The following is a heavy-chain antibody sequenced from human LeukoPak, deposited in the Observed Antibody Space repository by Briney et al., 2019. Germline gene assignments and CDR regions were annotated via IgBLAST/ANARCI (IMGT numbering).Heavy chain of an antibody. J-gene: IGHJ4*02. CDR2: ISSSSSYI. V-gene: IGHV3-21*01. CDR1: GFTFSSYS. Sequence: GGSLRLSCAASGFTFSSYSMNWVRQAPGKGLEWVSSISSSSSYIYYADSVKGRFTISRDNAKNSLYLQMNSLRAEDTAVYYCATQSPSGYGGNSDYWGQGTLVTVSS. CDR3: ATQSPSGYGGNSDY. D-gene: IGHD4-23*01.